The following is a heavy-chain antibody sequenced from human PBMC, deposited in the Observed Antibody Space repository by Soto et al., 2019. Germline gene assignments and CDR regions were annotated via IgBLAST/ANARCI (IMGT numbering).Heavy chain of an antibody. J-gene: IGHJ5*02. D-gene: IGHD4-4*01. CDR3: ARGNGWDFSKWFDP. CDR1: GGSISSGDYY. Sequence: SETLSLTCTVSGGSISSGDYYWSWIRQPPGKGLEWIGYIYYSGSTYYNPSLKSRVTISVDTSKNQFSLKLSSVTAADTAVYYCARGNGWDFSKWFDPWGQGTLVTVS. CDR2: IYYSGST. V-gene: IGHV4-30-4*01.